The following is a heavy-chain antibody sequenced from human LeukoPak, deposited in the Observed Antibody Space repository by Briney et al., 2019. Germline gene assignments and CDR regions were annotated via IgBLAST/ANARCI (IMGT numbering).Heavy chain of an antibody. Sequence: SETLFLTYTVSGGSISTYYWSWIRQPPGKGLEWIGYIYYSGSTNYNPSLKSRVTMSVDTPKNHFSLKLNSVTAADAAVYYCARGPLRPNESTGYFDYWGQGTLVTVSS. J-gene: IGHJ4*02. CDR2: IYYSGST. CDR3: ARGPLRPNESTGYFDY. D-gene: IGHD3-22*01. V-gene: IGHV4-59*01. CDR1: GGSISTYY.